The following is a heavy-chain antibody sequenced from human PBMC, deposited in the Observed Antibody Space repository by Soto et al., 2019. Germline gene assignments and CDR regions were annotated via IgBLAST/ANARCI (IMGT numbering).Heavy chain of an antibody. CDR2: ISSSSSTI. D-gene: IGHD2-2*01. V-gene: IGHV3-48*01. CDR1: GFTFSSYS. J-gene: IGHJ4*02. CDR3: AKDMLVDCSSTSCSSPDY. Sequence: GGSLRLSCAASGFTFSSYSMNWVRQAPGKGLEWVSYISSSSSTIYYADSVKGRFTISRDNSKNTLYLQMNSLRAEDTAVYYCAKDMLVDCSSTSCSSPDYWAREPWSPSPQ.